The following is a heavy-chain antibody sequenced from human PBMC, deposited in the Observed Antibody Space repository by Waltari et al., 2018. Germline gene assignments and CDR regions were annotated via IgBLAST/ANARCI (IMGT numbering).Heavy chain of an antibody. J-gene: IGHJ4*02. Sequence: QVQLQESGPGLVKPSQTLSLTCTVSGGSISSGSYYWRWIRQPAGKGLEWIGYIYTSGSTTYNPSLKSRVTISVDTSKNQFSLKLSSVTAADTAVYYCARALDSSGYYEPAFDYWGQGTLVTVSS. CDR3: ARALDSSGYYEPAFDY. V-gene: IGHV4-61*09. CDR2: IYTSGST. CDR1: GGSISSGSYY. D-gene: IGHD3-22*01.